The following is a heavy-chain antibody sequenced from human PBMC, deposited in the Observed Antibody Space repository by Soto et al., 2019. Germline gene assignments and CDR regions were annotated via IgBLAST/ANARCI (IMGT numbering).Heavy chain of an antibody. D-gene: IGHD3-10*01. J-gene: IGHJ4*02. CDR3: AAGFPPDY. Sequence: EVQLVESGGVLVQPGGSLKVSCAASGFTFSSSWMNWVRQAPGKGLEWVANIKGDGSEEYYVASVRGPFTISRDNATSSLSLQMNSLRAEDTAVYYCAAGFPPDYWGQGTLVTVSS. V-gene: IGHV3-7*01. CDR1: GFTFSSSW. CDR2: IKGDGSEE.